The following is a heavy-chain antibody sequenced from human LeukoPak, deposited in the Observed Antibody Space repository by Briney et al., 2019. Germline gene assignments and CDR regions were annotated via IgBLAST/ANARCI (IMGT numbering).Heavy chain of an antibody. D-gene: IGHD1-26*01. J-gene: IGHJ4*02. CDR1: GFILSDYN. Sequence: PGGSLRLSCAASGFILSDYNMNWVRQAPGKGLEWVSFISISGTYITYADSVKGQFTISRDNAKNSLYLQMNSLRAEDTAVYYCARDLSATARAYDYWGQGTLVTVSS. CDR2: ISISGTYI. CDR3: ARDLSATARAYDY. V-gene: IGHV3-21*01.